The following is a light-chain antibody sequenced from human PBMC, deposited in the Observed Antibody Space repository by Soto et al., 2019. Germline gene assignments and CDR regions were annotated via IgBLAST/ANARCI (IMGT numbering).Light chain of an antibody. CDR1: QSINIY. Sequence: DIPMTQSQSSLSASLLDRVNIXDGASQSINIYLNWYQQKVGRAPKLLIFAASSLQSGVPSRFSGSGSGTDFTLTISRLEPEDFAVYDCQQYGSSQWTFGQGTKV. J-gene: IGKJ1*01. CDR3: QQYGSSQWT. V-gene: IGKV1-39*01. CDR2: AAS.